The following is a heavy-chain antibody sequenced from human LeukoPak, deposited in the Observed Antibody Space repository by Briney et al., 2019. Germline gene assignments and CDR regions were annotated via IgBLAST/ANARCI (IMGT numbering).Heavy chain of an antibody. Sequence: GGSLRLSCAASGFTFSGSAMHWVRQASGKGLEWVGRIRSKANSYATAYAASVKGRFTISRDDSKNTAYLQMNSLKTEDTAVYYCAKETTVAGFYPYFDYWGQGTLVTVPS. CDR2: IRSKANSYAT. J-gene: IGHJ4*02. CDR1: GFTFSGSA. V-gene: IGHV3-73*01. CDR3: AKETTVAGFYPYFDY. D-gene: IGHD6-19*01.